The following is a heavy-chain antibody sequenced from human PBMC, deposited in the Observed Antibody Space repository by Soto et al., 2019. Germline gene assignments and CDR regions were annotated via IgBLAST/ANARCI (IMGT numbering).Heavy chain of an antibody. CDR2: IYYSGST. D-gene: IGHD6-13*01. Sequence: LAAQSLTCAVSGGSXSRYYWSWIRQHPGKGLEWIGYIYYSGSTNYNPSLKSRVTISVDTSKNQFSLKLSSVSAADTAVYYCARHGIAAWSWFDPWGQGTLVTVSS. J-gene: IGHJ5*02. CDR1: GGSXSRYY. V-gene: IGHV4-59*02. CDR3: ARHGIAAWSWFDP.